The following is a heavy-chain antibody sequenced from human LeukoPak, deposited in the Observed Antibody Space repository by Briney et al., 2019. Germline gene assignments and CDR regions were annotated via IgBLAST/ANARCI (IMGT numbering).Heavy chain of an antibody. CDR3: ARELVVAATKMGWFDP. J-gene: IGHJ5*02. V-gene: IGHV4-61*02. CDR1: GGSISSGSYY. D-gene: IGHD2-15*01. CDR2: IYTSGST. Sequence: SETLSLTCTVSGGSISSGSYYWSWIRQPAGKGLEWIGRIYTSGSTNYNPSLKGRVTISVGTSKNQFSLKLSSVTAADTAVYYCARELVVAATKMGWFDPWGQGTLVTVSS.